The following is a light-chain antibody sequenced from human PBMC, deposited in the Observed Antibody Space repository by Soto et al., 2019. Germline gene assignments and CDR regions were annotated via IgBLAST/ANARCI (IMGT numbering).Light chain of an antibody. J-gene: IGKJ2*01. CDR3: QQSHSTEYS. Sequence: IQLTQCPSSLSASVGDSVTITCRTSQSISAYLNWYRQKPGQAPELLIYSTSKLHSGVPSRFSGSGSVTEFTLTINSLQPEDLGTYFCQQSHSTEYSFGQGTRLEIK. CDR1: QSISAY. V-gene: IGKV1-39*01. CDR2: STS.